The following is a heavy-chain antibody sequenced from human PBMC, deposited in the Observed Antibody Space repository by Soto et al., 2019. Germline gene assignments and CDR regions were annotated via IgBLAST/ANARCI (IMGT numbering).Heavy chain of an antibody. CDR1: GFTFSSYA. Sequence: EVQLLESGGGLVQPGGSLRLSCAASGFTFSSYAMSWVRQAPGKGLEWVSAISGSGGSTYYADSVKGRFTISRDNSKNTLYLQMNSLRAEDTAVYYCAKVRNSVVVVAAPCDYWGQGTLVTVSS. D-gene: IGHD2-15*01. CDR2: ISGSGGST. V-gene: IGHV3-23*01. J-gene: IGHJ4*02. CDR3: AKVRNSVVVVAAPCDY.